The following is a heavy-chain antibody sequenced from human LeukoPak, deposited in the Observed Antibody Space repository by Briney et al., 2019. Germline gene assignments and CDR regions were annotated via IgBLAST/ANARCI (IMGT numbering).Heavy chain of an antibody. CDR2: IDPDGRER. D-gene: IGHD1-14*01. CDR3: VRDGMGPLPYDW. J-gene: IGHJ4*02. V-gene: IGHV3-74*03. CDR1: GFNFRNDW. Sequence: GGSLRLSCAASGFNFRNDWMNWVRHAPGEGLVWVAHIDPDGRERKYADFVTGRCTISRDNAKDTLSLQMNSLRVDDTALYYCVRDGMGPLPYDWWGQGTLVTVSS.